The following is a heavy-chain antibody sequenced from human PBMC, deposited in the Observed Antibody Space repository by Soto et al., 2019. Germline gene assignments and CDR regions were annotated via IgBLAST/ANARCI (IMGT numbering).Heavy chain of an antibody. Sequence: ASVKVSCKASGGTFCSYAISWVRQAPGQELEWMGGIIPIFGTANYAQKFQGRVTITADESTSTAYMELSSLRSEDTAVYYCARDPMYYYGSGHFYFNGTDAWG. CDR3: ARDPMYYYGSGHFYFNGTDA. J-gene: IGHJ6*02. D-gene: IGHD3-10*01. V-gene: IGHV1-69*13. CDR2: IIPIFGTA. CDR1: GGTFCSYA.